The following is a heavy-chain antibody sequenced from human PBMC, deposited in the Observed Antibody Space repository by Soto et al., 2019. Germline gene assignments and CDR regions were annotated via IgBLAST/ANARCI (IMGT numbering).Heavy chain of an antibody. V-gene: IGHV3-53*01. D-gene: IGHD5-12*01. J-gene: IGHJ4*02. CDR3: AVKLGKYSGEFNY. Sequence: WGSLRLSCAASGFSVSSNYMNWVRQAPGKGLEWVSVIYSGGSTYYADSVKGRFTISRDNSKNTLYLQMNSLRAEDTAVYYCAVKLGKYSGEFNYWGQGTQVTVSS. CDR2: IYSGGST. CDR1: GFSVSSNY.